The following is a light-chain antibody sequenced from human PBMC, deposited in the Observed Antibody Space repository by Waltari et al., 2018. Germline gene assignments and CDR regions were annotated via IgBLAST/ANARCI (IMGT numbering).Light chain of an antibody. Sequence: DIQMTQSPSTLSASVGDRVTITCRASQRIGSWLAWYQQKPGKAPKFLIYKVSNLESGVPSRFSGSGSGTEFTLTISSLQPDDFATYYCQQDQSYPLTFGGGSKVEIK. CDR2: KVS. CDR1: QRIGSW. J-gene: IGKJ4*01. V-gene: IGKV1-5*03. CDR3: QQDQSYPLT.